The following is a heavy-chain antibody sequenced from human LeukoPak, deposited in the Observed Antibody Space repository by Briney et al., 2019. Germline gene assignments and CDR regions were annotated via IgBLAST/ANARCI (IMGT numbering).Heavy chain of an antibody. J-gene: IGHJ4*02. CDR2: ISAYNGNT. Sequence: GASVKASCKASGYTFTSYGISWVRQAPGQGLEWMGWISAYNGNTNYAQKLQGRVTMTTDTSTSTAYMELRSLRSDDTAVYYCARVVAVAGTPLFDYWGQGTLVTVSS. CDR1: GYTFTSYG. D-gene: IGHD6-19*01. V-gene: IGHV1-18*01. CDR3: ARVVAVAGTPLFDY.